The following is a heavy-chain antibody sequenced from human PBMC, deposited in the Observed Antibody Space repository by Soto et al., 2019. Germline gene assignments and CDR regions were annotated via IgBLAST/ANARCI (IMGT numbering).Heavy chain of an antibody. CDR3: ARDRPIRDSGSPSSDP. D-gene: IGHD3-10*01. Sequence: QVQLQESGPGLVRPSQTLSLSCSVSGESINNGAYYWNWIRQYPDKRLEWIGYIYFSGSTFYAPSLRGRVTISADTSNNQFSLNLNSVTVADTAIYYCARDRPIRDSGSPSSDPWGPGIQVTVSS. V-gene: IGHV4-31*03. CDR1: GESINNGAYY. J-gene: IGHJ5*02. CDR2: IYFSGST.